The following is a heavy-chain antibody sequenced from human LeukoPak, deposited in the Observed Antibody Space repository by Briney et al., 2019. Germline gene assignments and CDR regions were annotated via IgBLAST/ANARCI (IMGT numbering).Heavy chain of an antibody. CDR1: GGTFSSYA. CDR2: IIPIFGTA. D-gene: IGHD6-19*01. V-gene: IGHV1-69*05. J-gene: IGHJ4*02. CDR3: ASSFAGAGTEIDY. Sequence: SVKVSCKASGGTFSSYAISWVRQAPGQGLEWMGGIIPIFGTANYAQKFQGRVTITTDESTSTAYMELSSLRSEDTAVYYCASSFAGAGTEIDYWGQGTLVTVSS.